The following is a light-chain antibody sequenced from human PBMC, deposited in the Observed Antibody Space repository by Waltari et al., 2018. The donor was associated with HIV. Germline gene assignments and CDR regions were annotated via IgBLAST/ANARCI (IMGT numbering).Light chain of an antibody. CDR3: TSKTTTDFVT. J-gene: IGLJ2*01. CDR1: NRSVRAYTS. CDR2: EVT. Sequence: QSALTQPASVSGSPGQPITISCIGPNRSVRAYTSVPWYQQHPGEAPSLLIYEVTNRPSGISYRFSGSKSGSTASLTISGLQAEDEADYYCTSKTTTDFVTFGGGTKLTVL. V-gene: IGLV2-14*01.